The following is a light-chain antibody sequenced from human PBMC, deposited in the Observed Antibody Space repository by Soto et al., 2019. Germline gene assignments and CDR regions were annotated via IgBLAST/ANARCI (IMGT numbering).Light chain of an antibody. CDR2: YDD. CDR1: RSNVGNNA. CDR3: AVWDDSLNGVV. Sequence: QSVLTQPPSVSEAPRQRVTISCSGSRSNVGNNAVNWYQQLPGKAPKLLIYYDDLLPSGVSDRFSGSKSGTSASLAISGLQSEDEADYYCAVWDDSLNGVVFGGGTKSPS. V-gene: IGLV1-36*01. J-gene: IGLJ3*02.